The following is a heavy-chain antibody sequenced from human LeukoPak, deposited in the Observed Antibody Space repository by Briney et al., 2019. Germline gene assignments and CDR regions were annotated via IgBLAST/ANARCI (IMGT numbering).Heavy chain of an antibody. D-gene: IGHD4-17*01. J-gene: IGHJ4*02. CDR3: ARPATYAVTSYFDY. CDR2: IYYSGGT. CDR1: GGSISSSSYY. V-gene: IGHV4-39*07. Sequence: PSETLSLTCTVSGGSISSSSYYWGWIRQPPGKGLEWIGSIYYSGGTYYNPSLKSRVTISVDTSKNQFSLKLSSVTAADTAVYYCARPATYAVTSYFDYWGQGTLVTVSS.